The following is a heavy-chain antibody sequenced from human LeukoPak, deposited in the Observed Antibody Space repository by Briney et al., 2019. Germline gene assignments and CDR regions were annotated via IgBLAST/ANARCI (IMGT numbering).Heavy chain of an antibody. V-gene: IGHV4-30-4*08. D-gene: IGHD1-26*01. CDR2: IYSSGST. Sequence: PSETLSLICTVSGAPISSGDYHWTWIRQPPGKGLEWIGYIYSSGSTYYDPSLKSRVSISVDTCKNHFSLQLTSVTAADTAVYYCATRFSGRPFDPWGQGTLVTVSS. CDR1: GAPISSGDYH. J-gene: IGHJ5*02. CDR3: ATRFSGRPFDP.